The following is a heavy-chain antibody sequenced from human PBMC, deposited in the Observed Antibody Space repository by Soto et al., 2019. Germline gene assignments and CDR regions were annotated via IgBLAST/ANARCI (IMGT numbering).Heavy chain of an antibody. Sequence: GAPVKACCEASGYTITIYSISWVQHALGQGLELMGWISAYNGNTNYAQKLQGRVTMTTDTSTSTAYMELRSLRSDDTAAYYCARDFYYDSSGALGYWGQGTLVTVSS. J-gene: IGHJ4*02. CDR3: ARDFYYDSSGALGY. CDR1: GYTITIYS. V-gene: IGHV1-18*01. CDR2: ISAYNGNT. D-gene: IGHD3-22*01.